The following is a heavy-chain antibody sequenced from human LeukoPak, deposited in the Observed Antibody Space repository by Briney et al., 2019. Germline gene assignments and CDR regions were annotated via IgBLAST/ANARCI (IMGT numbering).Heavy chain of an antibody. CDR1: GFTVSSNY. J-gene: IGHJ4*02. Sequence: GGSLRLSCAASGFTVSSNYMSWVRQAPGKGLEWVSVIYSGGSTYYADSVKGRFTISRDNSKNTLYLQMNSLRAEDTAVYYCVRYTYYYDSSGYWGYWGQGTLVTVSS. CDR2: IYSGGST. D-gene: IGHD3-22*01. CDR3: VRYTYYYDSSGYWGY. V-gene: IGHV3-53*01.